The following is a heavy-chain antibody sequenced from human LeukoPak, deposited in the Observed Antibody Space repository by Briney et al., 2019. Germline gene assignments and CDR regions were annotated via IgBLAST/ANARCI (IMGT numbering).Heavy chain of an antibody. V-gene: IGHV3-43*02. CDR3: AKESGKFDY. J-gene: IGHJ4*02. Sequence: GGSLILSCVVSGINFADYAMHWVRQPPGKGLEWVSLISADGGSTFSADSVKGRFSISRDNSKNSLYLQMNSLRSEDTAMYYCAKESGKFDYWGQGTLVAVSS. CDR2: ISADGGST. CDR1: GINFADYA.